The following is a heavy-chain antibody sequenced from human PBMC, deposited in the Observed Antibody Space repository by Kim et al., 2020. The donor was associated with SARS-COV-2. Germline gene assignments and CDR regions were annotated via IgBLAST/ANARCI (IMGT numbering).Heavy chain of an antibody. CDR3: ARESESGSSADY. Sequence: SETLSLTCTVSGGSISSGGYYWSWIRQHPGKGLEWIGYLYYSGSTYYHPYLKSRVTIYVDTSKNRFSLKLSSVTAADMAVYYCARESESGSSADYWGQGSLVTVSP. CDR2: LYYSGST. CDR1: GGSISSGGYY. J-gene: IGHJ4*02. D-gene: IGHD1-26*01. V-gene: IGHV4-31*03.